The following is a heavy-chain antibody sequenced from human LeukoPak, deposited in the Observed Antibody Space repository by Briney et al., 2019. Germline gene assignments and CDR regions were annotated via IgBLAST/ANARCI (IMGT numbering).Heavy chain of an antibody. J-gene: IGHJ4*02. CDR1: GFTFSSCA. CDR3: ARFALKTPPTD. V-gene: IGHV3-23*01. Sequence: GGSLRLSCGASGFTFSSCAMSWVRQAPGKGLEWVSAISGSGGSTYYGDSVKGRFTISRDNSKNTLYLQMNSLRAEDTAVYYCARFALKTPPTDWGQGTLVTVSS. CDR2: ISGSGGST.